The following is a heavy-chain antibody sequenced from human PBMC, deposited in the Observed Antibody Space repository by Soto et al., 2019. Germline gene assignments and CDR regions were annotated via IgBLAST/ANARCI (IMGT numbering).Heavy chain of an antibody. D-gene: IGHD3-3*01. CDR2: IIPIFGTA. V-gene: IGHV1-69*12. CDR1: GGTFSSYA. Sequence: QVQLVQSGAEVKKPGSSVKVSCKASGGTFSSYAISWVRQAPGQGLEWMGGIIPIFGTANYAQKFQGRVTITADASTSTAYMELSSLSAEDTAVYYCARGRERFFEWFDSAGWGHATLVTASS. J-gene: IGHJ1*01. CDR3: ARGRERFFEWFDSAG.